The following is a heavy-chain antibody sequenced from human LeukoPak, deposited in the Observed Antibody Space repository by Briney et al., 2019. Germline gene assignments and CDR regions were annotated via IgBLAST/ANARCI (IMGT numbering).Heavy chain of an antibody. V-gene: IGHV3-74*01. J-gene: IGHJ5*02. D-gene: IGHD1-26*01. CDR2: INSDGSST. CDR3: ARGNSGTYDNWFDP. Sequence: TGGSLRLSCAASGFTFSTYWMHWVRQAPGRGLVWVSRINSDGSSTSYADSVKGRFTISRDNAKNTLYLQMNTLRAEDTALYYCARGNSGTYDNWFDPWGQGTLVTVSS. CDR1: GFTFSTYW.